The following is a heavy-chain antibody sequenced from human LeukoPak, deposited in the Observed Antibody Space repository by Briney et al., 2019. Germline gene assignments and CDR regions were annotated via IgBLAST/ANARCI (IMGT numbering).Heavy chain of an antibody. V-gene: IGHV4-31*03. D-gene: IGHD6-13*01. CDR2: IYYSGST. Sequence: PSETLSLTCTVSGGSISSGGYYWSWIRQHPGKGLEWIGYIYYSGSTYYNPSLKSRVTISVDTSKNQFSLKLSSVTAADTAVYYCARESFIAAAVQAFDIWGQGTMVTVSS. J-gene: IGHJ3*02. CDR3: ARESFIAAAVQAFDI. CDR1: GGSISSGGYY.